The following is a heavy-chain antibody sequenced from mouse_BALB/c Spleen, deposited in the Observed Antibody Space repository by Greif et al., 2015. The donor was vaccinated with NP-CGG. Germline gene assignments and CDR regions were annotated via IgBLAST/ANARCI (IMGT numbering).Heavy chain of an antibody. V-gene: IGHV1-7*01. CDR1: GYTFTSYW. CDR3: ASSYYYGSSYYAMDY. CDR2: INPSTDYT. D-gene: IGHD1-1*01. Sequence: VQLQQSGAELAKPGASVKMSRKASGYTFTSYWMHWVKQRPGQGLEWIGYINPSTDYTEYNQKFKDKATLTADKSSSTAYMQLSSLTSEDSAVYYCASSYYYGSSYYAMDYWGQGTSVTVSS. J-gene: IGHJ4*01.